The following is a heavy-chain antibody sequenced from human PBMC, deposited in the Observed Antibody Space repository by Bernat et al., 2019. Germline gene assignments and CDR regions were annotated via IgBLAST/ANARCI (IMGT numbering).Heavy chain of an antibody. CDR2: ISGSGGST. Sequence: EVQLLESGGGLVQPGGSLRLSSSASGFTFSSYAMSWVRQAPGKGLEWVSAISGSGGSTYYADSVKGRFTISRDNSKNTLYLQMNSLRAEDTAVYYCATLAAAGSPYFDYWGQGTLVTVSS. V-gene: IGHV3-23*01. J-gene: IGHJ4*02. CDR3: ATLAAAGSPYFDY. CDR1: GFTFSSYA. D-gene: IGHD6-13*01.